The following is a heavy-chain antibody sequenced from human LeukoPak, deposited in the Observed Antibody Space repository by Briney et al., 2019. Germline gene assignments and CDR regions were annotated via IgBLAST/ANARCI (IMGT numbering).Heavy chain of an antibody. CDR3: AREYVPSYSGRYWVFDY. D-gene: IGHD1-26*01. J-gene: IGHJ4*02. Sequence: APVNVSCKASGYTFNVYYMHWLRQAPGQGLEWMGWINPNSGGTNYAQKFQGWVTMTRDTSISTAYMELSRLRSDDTAVYYCAREYVPSYSGRYWVFDYWGQGTLVTVSS. CDR2: INPNSGGT. CDR1: GYTFNVYY. V-gene: IGHV1-2*04.